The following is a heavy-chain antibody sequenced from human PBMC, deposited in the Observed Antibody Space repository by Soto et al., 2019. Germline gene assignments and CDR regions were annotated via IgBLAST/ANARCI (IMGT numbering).Heavy chain of an antibody. V-gene: IGHV1-46*01. J-gene: IGHJ5*02. CDR2: INPRDGDT. CDR1: GYTFISYY. CDR3: ARGSPSSSRLGWLDP. Sequence: QAPVVQSGAEVKKPGASVKVTCKASGYTFISYYIHWVRQAPGPGLVWMGMINPRDGDTKYAQNFQRRVTMTRDTSTSTVDMELSSLRAEDTAVYYCARGSPSSSRLGWLDPWGQGTQVTVSS. D-gene: IGHD2-2*01.